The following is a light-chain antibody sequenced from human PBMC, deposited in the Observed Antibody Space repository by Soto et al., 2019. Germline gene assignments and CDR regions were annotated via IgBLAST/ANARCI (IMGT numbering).Light chain of an antibody. CDR3: QQYDGSPYT. J-gene: IGKJ2*01. Sequence: EIVLTQSPGTLSLSPGEGATLSCRASLGLGSSYLAWYQQKPGQAPRLLIYGTSRRATGIPDRFSGSGSGTGFTLTISRLEPEDFAVYYCQQYDGSPYTFCQGTKLEI. CDR2: GTS. CDR1: LGLGSSY. V-gene: IGKV3-20*01.